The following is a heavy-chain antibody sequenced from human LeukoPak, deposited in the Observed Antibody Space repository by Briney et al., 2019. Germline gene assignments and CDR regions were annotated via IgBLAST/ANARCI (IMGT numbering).Heavy chain of an antibody. Sequence: SETLSLTCTVSSDSISGYYWSWIRQPPGKGLEWLGYIYSSGSTNCNPSLNSRVTISVDTSKNQFSLKLSSVTAADTAVYYCARFAYCGGHCWYYFDYWGQGTLVTVSS. CDR3: ARFAYCGGHCWYYFDY. CDR1: SDSISGYY. V-gene: IGHV4-59*01. D-gene: IGHD2-21*02. J-gene: IGHJ4*02. CDR2: IYSSGST.